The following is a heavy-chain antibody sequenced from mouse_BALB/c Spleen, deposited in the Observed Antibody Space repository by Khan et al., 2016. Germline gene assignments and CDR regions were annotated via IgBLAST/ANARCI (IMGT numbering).Heavy chain of an antibody. CDR3: ARAEDGNIDY. V-gene: IGHV1-80*01. D-gene: IGHD1-1*01. J-gene: IGHJ2*03. CDR2: ISPGDGDT. Sequence: QVQLQQSGAELVRPGSSVKISFKVSGYVFSNYWTNWVKQRSGQGLEWIGQISPGDGDTNYNGEFKGKARLTAAQSSRIAYLQLGSLTSEDSAVYSCARAEDGNIDYRGQGNRRTV. CDR1: GYVFSNYW.